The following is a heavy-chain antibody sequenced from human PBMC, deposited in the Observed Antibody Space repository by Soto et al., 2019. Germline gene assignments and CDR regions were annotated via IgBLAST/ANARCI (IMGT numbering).Heavy chain of an antibody. J-gene: IGHJ6*02. CDR1: GGTFSSYA. V-gene: IGHV1-69*01. CDR2: IIPIFGTA. Sequence: QVQLVQSGAEVKKPGSSVKVSCKASGGTFSSYAISWVRQAPGQGLEWMGGIIPIFGTANYAQKFQGRVTITADESTSTAYMELSSLSSEDTAVYYCARVTPTPRYYYYYGMDVWGQGTTVTVSS. CDR3: ARVTPTPRYYYYYGMDV. D-gene: IGHD4-17*01.